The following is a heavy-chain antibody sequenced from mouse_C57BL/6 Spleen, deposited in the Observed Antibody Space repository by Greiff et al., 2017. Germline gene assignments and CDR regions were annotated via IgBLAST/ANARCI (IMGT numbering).Heavy chain of an antibody. Sequence: VQGVESGPGLVAPSQSLSITCTVSGFSLTSYAISWVRQPPGKGLEWLGVIWTGGGTNYNSALKSRLSISKDNSKSQVFLKMNSLQTDDTARYYCAREADYYGSSYWYFDVWGTGTTVTVSS. CDR2: IWTGGGT. CDR3: AREADYYGSSYWYFDV. D-gene: IGHD1-1*01. J-gene: IGHJ1*03. V-gene: IGHV2-9-1*01. CDR1: GFSLTSYA.